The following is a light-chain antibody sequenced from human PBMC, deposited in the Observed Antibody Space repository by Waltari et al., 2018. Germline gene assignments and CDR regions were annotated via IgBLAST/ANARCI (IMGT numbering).Light chain of an antibody. CDR1: SSDVGFYYY. CDR3: SSYAGSNNLI. CDR2: EVN. Sequence: QSALTQPPSASGSPGQSVTISCPGTSSDVGFYYYVSWYQQHPGKAPKLLIYEVNERPSGVPNRFSGSKSANTASLTVSGLQAEDEADYYCSSYAGSNNLIFGGGTKLTVL. V-gene: IGLV2-8*01. J-gene: IGLJ2*01.